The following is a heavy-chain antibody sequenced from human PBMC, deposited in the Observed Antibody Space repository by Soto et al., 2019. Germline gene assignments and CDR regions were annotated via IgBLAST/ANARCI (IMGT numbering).Heavy chain of an antibody. V-gene: IGHV4-39*01. CDR3: AAIRGYDFWSGYYTFDY. CDR1: GGSISSGDYY. CDR2: IYYSGST. D-gene: IGHD3-3*01. Sequence: PSETLCLTCTVSGGSISSGDYYWSWISKPPGKGLEWIGSIYYSGSTYYNPSLKSRVTISVDTSKNQFSLKLSSVTAADTAVYYCAAIRGYDFWSGYYTFDYWGQGTLVTVSS. J-gene: IGHJ4*02.